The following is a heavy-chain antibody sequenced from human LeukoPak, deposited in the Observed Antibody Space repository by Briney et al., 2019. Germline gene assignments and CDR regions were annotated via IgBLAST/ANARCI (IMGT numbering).Heavy chain of an antibody. CDR2: ISSRSTNI. J-gene: IGHJ5*02. D-gene: IGHD3-22*01. CDR3: ARNSMKGSSGYTA. V-gene: IGHV3-21*01. Sequence: GGSLRLSCAGSGFTFSRYSMNWFRQAPGKGLERVSSISSRSTNIFYADSVKGRFTISRDNAKNSLYLQMNSLRAEDTAVYYCARNSMKGSSGYTAWGQGTLVTVSS. CDR1: GFTFSRYS.